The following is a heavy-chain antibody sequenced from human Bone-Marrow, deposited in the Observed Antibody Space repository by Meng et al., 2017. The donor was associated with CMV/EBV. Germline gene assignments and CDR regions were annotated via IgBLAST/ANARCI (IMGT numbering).Heavy chain of an antibody. V-gene: IGHV1-2*02. Sequence: ASVKVSCKASGYTFTGYYMHWVRQAPGQGLEWMGWINPNSGGTNYAQKFQGRVTMTRDTSISTAYMELSRLRSDETAVYYCASLVRDCGGDCYSSWYFDLWGHGTLVTVSS. J-gene: IGHJ2*01. CDR1: GYTFTGYY. D-gene: IGHD2-21*01. CDR2: INPNSGGT. CDR3: ASLVRDCGGDCYSSWYFDL.